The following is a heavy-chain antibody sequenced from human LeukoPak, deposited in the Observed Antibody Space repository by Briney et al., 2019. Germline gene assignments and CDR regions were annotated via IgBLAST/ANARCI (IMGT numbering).Heavy chain of an antibody. D-gene: IGHD6-19*01. CDR1: GFTLSRYW. Sequence: GGSLRLSCAASGFTLSRYWMTWVRQAPGKGLEWVANIKGDDSERNYLDSVKGRFSTFRDNAKNSLSLQMNSLRSEDTAVYYCARYSSGLFPLDYWGQGTLVTVSS. V-gene: IGHV3-7*03. CDR3: ARYSSGLFPLDY. J-gene: IGHJ4*02. CDR2: IKGDDSER.